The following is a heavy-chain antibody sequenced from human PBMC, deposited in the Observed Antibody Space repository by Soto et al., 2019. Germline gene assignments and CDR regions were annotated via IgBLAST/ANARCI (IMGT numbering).Heavy chain of an antibody. D-gene: IGHD3-10*01. V-gene: IGHV4-4*02. CDR1: SGSISSSNW. Sequence: SETLSLTCAVSSGSISSSNWWSWVRQPPGKGLEWIGEIYHSGSTNYNPSLKSRVTISVDKSKNQFSLKLSSVTAADTAVYYCAAGDYGSGSYYNRRLERWGQGNLVTVSS. CDR3: AAGDYGSGSYYNRRLER. J-gene: IGHJ4*02. CDR2: IYHSGST.